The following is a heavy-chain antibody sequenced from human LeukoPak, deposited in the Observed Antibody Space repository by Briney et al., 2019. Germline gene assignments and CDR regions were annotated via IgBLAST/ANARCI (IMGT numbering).Heavy chain of an antibody. D-gene: IGHD5-18*01. Sequence: GGSLRLSCAASGFTFSSYSMNWFRQAPGKGLEWVSSISSSSSYIYYADSVKGRFTISRDNAKNSLYLQMNSLRAEDTAVYYCARVRQPAMVNFDYWGQGTLVTVSS. V-gene: IGHV3-21*01. CDR2: ISSSSSYI. J-gene: IGHJ4*02. CDR3: ARVRQPAMVNFDY. CDR1: GFTFSSYS.